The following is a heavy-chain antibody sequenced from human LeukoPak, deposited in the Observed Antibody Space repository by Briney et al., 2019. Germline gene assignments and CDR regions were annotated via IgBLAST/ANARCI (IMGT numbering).Heavy chain of an antibody. Sequence: ASVKVSCKASGYTFTSYDINWVRQAPGQGLEWMGWINPNSGGTNYAQKFQGRVTMTRDTSISTAYMELSRLRSDDTAVYYCARFPFNHFENDYGYRWGQGTLVTVSS. J-gene: IGHJ5*02. CDR2: INPNSGGT. CDR3: ARFPFNHFENDYGYR. D-gene: IGHD4-17*01. V-gene: IGHV1-2*02. CDR1: GYTFTSYD.